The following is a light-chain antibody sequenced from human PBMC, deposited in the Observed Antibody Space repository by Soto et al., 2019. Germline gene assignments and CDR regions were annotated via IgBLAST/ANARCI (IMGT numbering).Light chain of an antibody. J-gene: IGKJ2*01. V-gene: IGKV3-20*01. CDR3: QQYGSSPPTYT. Sequence: EIVLTQSPGTLSLSPGERATLSCRASQSVSSSYLAWYQQKPGQAPRLLIYGASSRATGIPDRFSGSGSETDFTLTISRLEPEDFAVYYCQQYGSSPPTYTFGLGTKLEIK. CDR2: GAS. CDR1: QSVSSSY.